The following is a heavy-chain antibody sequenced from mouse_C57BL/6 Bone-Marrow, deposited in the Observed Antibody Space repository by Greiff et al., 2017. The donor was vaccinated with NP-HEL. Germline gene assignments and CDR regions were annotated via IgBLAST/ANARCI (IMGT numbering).Heavy chain of an antibody. V-gene: IGHV1-64*01. D-gene: IGHD1-1*01. CDR2: IHPNSGST. CDR3: ARGDYYGSSYGKVDY. J-gene: IGHJ2*01. CDR1: GYTFTSYW. Sequence: VQLQQPGAELVKPGASVKLSCKASGYTFTSYWMHWVKQRPGQGLEWIGMIHPNSGSTNYNEKFKSKATLTVDKSSSTAYMQLSSLTSEDAAVYYGARGDYYGSSYGKVDYWGQGTTLTVSS.